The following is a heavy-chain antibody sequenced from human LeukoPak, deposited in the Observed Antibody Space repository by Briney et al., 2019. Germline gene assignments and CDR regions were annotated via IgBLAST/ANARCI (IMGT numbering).Heavy chain of an antibody. D-gene: IGHD3-10*01. CDR2: IKSKTDGGTT. V-gene: IGHV3-15*01. Sequence: PGGSLRLSCAASGFTFSNAWMSWVRQAPGKGLEWVGRIKSKTDGGTTDYAAPVKGRFTISRDDSKNTLYLQMNSLKTEDTAVYYCATGITMVRGVIHLIDYWGQGTLVTVSS. J-gene: IGHJ4*02. CDR3: ATGITMVRGVIHLIDY. CDR1: GFTFSNAW.